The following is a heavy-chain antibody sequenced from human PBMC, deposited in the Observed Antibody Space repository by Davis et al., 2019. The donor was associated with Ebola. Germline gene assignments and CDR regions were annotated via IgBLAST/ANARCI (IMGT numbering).Heavy chain of an antibody. D-gene: IGHD2-15*01. J-gene: IGHJ5*02. Sequence: GESLKISCAAPGFTFGGYSMNWVRQAPGKGLEWVSSISSSSSYIYYADSVKGRFTISRDNAKNSLYLQMNSLRAEDTAMYYCARQDVDLVVVDLKGFDPWGQGTLVTVSS. V-gene: IGHV3-21*01. CDR1: GFTFGGYS. CDR3: ARQDVDLVVVDLKGFDP. CDR2: ISSSSSYI.